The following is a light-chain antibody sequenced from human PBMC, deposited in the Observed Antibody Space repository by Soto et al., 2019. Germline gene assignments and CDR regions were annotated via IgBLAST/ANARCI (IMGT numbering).Light chain of an antibody. V-gene: IGKV1-39*01. J-gene: IGKJ1*01. CDR1: QNIDTY. CDR3: QQTYDNPRT. CDR2: AAS. Sequence: DIQMTQSPSSLSASVGDSVTITCRTSQNIDTYLNWYQQNPGKAPKLLISAASSLQGGVPSRFSGSGSGTDFTLTITSLQAEDFATYYCQQTYDNPRTVGQGTKVESK.